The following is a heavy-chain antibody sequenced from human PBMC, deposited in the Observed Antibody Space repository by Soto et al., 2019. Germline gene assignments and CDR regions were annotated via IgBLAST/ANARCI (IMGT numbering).Heavy chain of an antibody. J-gene: IGHJ6*02. Sequence: QVQLVESGGGVVQPGRSLRLSCAASGFPFSSYGMHWVRQAPGKGLEWVAVISYDGSNKYYADSVKGRFTISRDNSKNTLYLQMNSLRAEDTAVYYCAKDLWFGESNSGMDVWGQGTTVTVSS. V-gene: IGHV3-30*18. CDR3: AKDLWFGESNSGMDV. CDR1: GFPFSSYG. D-gene: IGHD3-10*01. CDR2: ISYDGSNK.